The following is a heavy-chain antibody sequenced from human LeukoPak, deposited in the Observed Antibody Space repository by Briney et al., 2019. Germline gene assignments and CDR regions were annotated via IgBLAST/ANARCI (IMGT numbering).Heavy chain of an antibody. CDR2: IYYSGST. Sequence: SETLSLTCTVSGGSLSSYFWSWIRQPPGKGLEWIAYIYYSGSTNYNPSLKSRVTISVDTSKNQFSLKLSFVTATDTAVYYCARRSHCTGSSCPSVWGQGTTVTVSS. CDR1: GGSLSSYF. D-gene: IGHD2-15*01. CDR3: ARRSHCTGSSCPSV. V-gene: IGHV4-59*08. J-gene: IGHJ6*02.